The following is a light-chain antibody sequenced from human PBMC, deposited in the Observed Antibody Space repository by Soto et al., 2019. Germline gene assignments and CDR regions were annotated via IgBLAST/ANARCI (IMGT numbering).Light chain of an antibody. J-gene: IGLJ1*01. CDR2: EVS. CDR1: SSDVGAYKY. V-gene: IGLV2-14*01. CDR3: SSYSSSSTLFV. Sequence: QSVLTQPACVSGSPGQSMTISCTGTSSDVGAYKYVSWYQQHPGKAPKVMIYEVSNRPSGVSNRFSGSKSGNTASLTISGLQAEDEADYFCSSYSSSSTLFVFGTGTKVTVL.